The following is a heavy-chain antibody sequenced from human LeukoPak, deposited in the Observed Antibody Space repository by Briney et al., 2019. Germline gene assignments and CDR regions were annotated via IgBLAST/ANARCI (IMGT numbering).Heavy chain of an antibody. CDR1: GFTVSSNY. D-gene: IGHD7-27*01. J-gene: IGHJ4*02. V-gene: IGHV3-66*01. CDR3: ARANWGHPMYYFDY. CDR2: IYSGGST. Sequence: GGSLRLSCAASGFTVSSNYMSWVRQAPGKGLEWVSIIYSGGSTYYADSLKGRFTISRENSKNTLFLQMNSLRAEDTAVYYCARANWGHPMYYFDYWGQGTLVTVSS.